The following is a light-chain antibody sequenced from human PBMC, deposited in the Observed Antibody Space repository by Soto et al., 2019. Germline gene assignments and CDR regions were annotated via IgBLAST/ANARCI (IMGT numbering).Light chain of an antibody. Sequence: DIQMTQSPSSLSASVGDRVTITCRASQGIDNYLARYQQKPGKAPKLLIYAASTLQSGVPSRFTGSGSGTDFTLTISSLQPEDAATYYCQKCKVAPFTFGGGTKVEIK. CDR3: QKCKVAPFT. CDR2: AAS. J-gene: IGKJ4*01. V-gene: IGKV1-27*01. CDR1: QGIDNY.